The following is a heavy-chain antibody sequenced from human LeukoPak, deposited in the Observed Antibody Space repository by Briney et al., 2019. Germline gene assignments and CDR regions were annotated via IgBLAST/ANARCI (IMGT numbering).Heavy chain of an antibody. V-gene: IGHV3-33*01. CDR1: GFTFSSYG. J-gene: IGHJ6*02. CDR2: IWYDGSNK. CDR3: ARDLSEYYYYYGMGV. Sequence: PGGSLRLSCAASGFTFSSYGMHWVRQAPGKGLEWVAVIWYDGSNKYYADSVKGRFTISRDNSKNTLYLQMNSLRAEDTAVYYCARDLSEYYYYYGMGVWGQGTTVTVSS.